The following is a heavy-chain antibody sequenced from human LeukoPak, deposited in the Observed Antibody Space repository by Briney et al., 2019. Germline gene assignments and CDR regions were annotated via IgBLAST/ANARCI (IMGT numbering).Heavy chain of an antibody. J-gene: IGHJ4*02. CDR3: ARVTLPGENDY. V-gene: IGHV4-38-2*02. D-gene: IGHD1-14*01. CDR1: GYSISSGYY. CDR2: IYHSGST. Sequence: SETLSLTCTVSGYSISSGYYWGWIRQPPGKGLEWIGSIYHSGSTYYNPSLKSRVTISVDTSKNQFSLKLSSVTAADTAVYYCARVTLPGENDYWGQGTLVTVSS.